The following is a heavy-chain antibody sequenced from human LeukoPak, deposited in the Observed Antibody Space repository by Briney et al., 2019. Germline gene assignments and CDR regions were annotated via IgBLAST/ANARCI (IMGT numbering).Heavy chain of an antibody. CDR2: ISSSSNYI. CDR3: ARNYYDSSGYPFDY. CDR1: GFTFSSYS. Sequence: PGGSLRLSCAASGFTFSSYSMNWVRQAPGKGLEWVSSISSSSNYIYYADSMKGRFTISRDNSKNTLFLQMNSLRPDDTAVYYCARNYYDSSGYPFDYWGQGTLVTVSS. V-gene: IGHV3-21*01. D-gene: IGHD3-22*01. J-gene: IGHJ4*02.